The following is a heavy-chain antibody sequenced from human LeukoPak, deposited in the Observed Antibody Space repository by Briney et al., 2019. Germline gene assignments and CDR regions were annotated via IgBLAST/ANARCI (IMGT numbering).Heavy chain of an antibody. CDR2: INHSGST. V-gene: IGHV4-34*01. CDR3: GRESSYYYYGMNV. J-gene: IGHJ6*02. CDR1: GGSFSGYY. Sequence: SETLSLTCAVYGGSFSGYYWSWIRQPPGKGLEWIGEINHSGSTNYNPSLKSRVTISVDTSKNQFSLKLSSVTAADTAVYYCGRESSYYYYGMNVWGQGTTVTVSS.